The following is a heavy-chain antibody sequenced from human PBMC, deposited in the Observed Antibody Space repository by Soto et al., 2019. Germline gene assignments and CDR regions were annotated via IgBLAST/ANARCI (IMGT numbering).Heavy chain of an antibody. CDR3: ARASEYSSSAYYFDY. V-gene: IGHV1-2*02. Sequence: WASVKVSCKASGYTFTGYYMHWVRQAPGQGLEWMGWINPNSGGTNYAQKFQGRVTMTRDTSISTAYMELSRLRSDDTAVYYCARASEYSSSAYYFDYWGQGTLVTVSS. CDR2: INPNSGGT. J-gene: IGHJ4*02. D-gene: IGHD6-6*01. CDR1: GYTFTGYY.